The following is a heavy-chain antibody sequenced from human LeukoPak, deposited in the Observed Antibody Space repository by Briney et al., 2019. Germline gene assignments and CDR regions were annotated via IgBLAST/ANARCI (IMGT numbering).Heavy chain of an antibody. CDR3: ARSSLKGGSFDY. CDR1: GYTFTSYD. J-gene: IGHJ4*02. Sequence: ASVKVSCKASGYTFTSYDINWVRQATGQGLEWMGWMNPNSGNTHYAHKFQGRVPMTRNTYKSRAYMELHSLRSGDTAVYYCARSSLKGGSFDYWGQGSLVTVSS. D-gene: IGHD3-16*01. V-gene: IGHV1-8*01. CDR2: MNPNSGNT.